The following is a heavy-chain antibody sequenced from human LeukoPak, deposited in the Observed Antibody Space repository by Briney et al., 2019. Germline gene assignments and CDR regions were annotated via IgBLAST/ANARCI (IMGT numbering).Heavy chain of an antibody. CDR2: ISSGGSTI. Sequence: PGGSLRLSCAASGFTFSSYSMTWVRQAPGKGLEWVSYISSGGSTIYYADSVKGRFTISRDNAKNSLYLQMNSLRAEDTAVYYCARVGQDTANPYDYWGQGTLVTVSS. D-gene: IGHD5-18*01. CDR3: ARVGQDTANPYDY. V-gene: IGHV3-48*04. J-gene: IGHJ4*02. CDR1: GFTFSSYS.